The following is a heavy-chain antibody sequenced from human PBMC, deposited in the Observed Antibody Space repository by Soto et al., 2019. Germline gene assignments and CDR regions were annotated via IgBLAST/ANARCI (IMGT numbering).Heavy chain of an antibody. Sequence: ASVKVSCKASGHTFTGYYMHWVRQAPGQGLEWMGWINPNSGGTNYAQKFQGWVTMTRDTSISTAYMELSRLRSDDTAVYYCARARYSSSWPHRYYYYYGMDVWGQGTTVTVSS. CDR3: ARARYSSSWPHRYYYYYGMDV. D-gene: IGHD6-13*01. J-gene: IGHJ6*02. V-gene: IGHV1-2*04. CDR1: GHTFTGYY. CDR2: INPNSGGT.